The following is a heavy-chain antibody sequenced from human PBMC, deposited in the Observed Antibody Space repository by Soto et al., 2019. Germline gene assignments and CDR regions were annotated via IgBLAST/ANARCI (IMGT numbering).Heavy chain of an antibody. D-gene: IGHD4-17*01. CDR2: IYWDDDK. CDR3: AHSHDYGDYGPFDY. J-gene: IGHJ4*02. Sequence: QITLKESGPTLMKPTETLTLTCTVSGLSVSDSGVGVGWIRQPPGKALEWLAIIYWDDDKRYSPSLKSRLTITKDTSKNQVVLTLTNMDPVDTATYSCAHSHDYGDYGPFDYWGQGTLVIVSS. CDR1: GLSVSDSGVG. V-gene: IGHV2-5*02.